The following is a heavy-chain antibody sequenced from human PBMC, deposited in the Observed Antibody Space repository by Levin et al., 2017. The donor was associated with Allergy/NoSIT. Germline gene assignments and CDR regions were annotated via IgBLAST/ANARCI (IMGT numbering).Heavy chain of an antibody. CDR3: ARETLIQGDTAMSY. Sequence: ASVKVSCKASGYTFTSYDINWVRQATGQGLEWMGWMNPNSGNTGYAQKFQGRVTMTRNTSISTAYMELSSLRSEDTAVYYCARETLIQGDTAMSYWGQGTLVTVSS. CDR1: GYTFTSYD. V-gene: IGHV1-8*01. D-gene: IGHD5-18*01. J-gene: IGHJ4*02. CDR2: MNPNSGNT.